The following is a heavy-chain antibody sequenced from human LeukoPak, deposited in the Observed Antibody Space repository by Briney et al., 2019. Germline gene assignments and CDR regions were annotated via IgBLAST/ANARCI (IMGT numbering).Heavy chain of an antibody. CDR3: ARRANIYYFDY. D-gene: IGHD4/OR15-4a*01. CDR2: IYHSGST. J-gene: IGHJ4*02. CDR1: GGSISSTSYY. V-gene: IGHV4-30-2*01. Sequence: KASETLSLTCTVSGGSISSTSYYWSWIRQPPGKGLEWIGYIYHSGSTYYNPSLKSRVTISVDRSKNQFSLKLSSVTAADTAVYYCARRANIYYFDYWGQGTLVTVSS.